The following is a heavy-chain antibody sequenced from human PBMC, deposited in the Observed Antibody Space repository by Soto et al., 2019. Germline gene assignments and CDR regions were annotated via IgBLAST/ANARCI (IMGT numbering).Heavy chain of an antibody. CDR2: ISAHNGNT. CDR1: GYAFTTYG. D-gene: IGHD1-1*01. Sequence: QVHLVQSGAEVKKPGASVKVSCKGSGYAFTTYGITWVRQAPGQGLEWMGWISAHNGNTNYAQKPQGRVTVTRDTSTSTAYMELRSLRSDATAVYYCARGRYGDYWGHGALVTVSS. CDR3: ARGRYGDY. J-gene: IGHJ4*01. V-gene: IGHV1-18*01.